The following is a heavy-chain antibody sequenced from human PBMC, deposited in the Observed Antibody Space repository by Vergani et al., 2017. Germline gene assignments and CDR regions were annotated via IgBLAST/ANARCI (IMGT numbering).Heavy chain of an antibody. CDR3: SKYLRDSTDVLPDS. CDR1: GFTFSNFG. CDR2: IGKDGINT. J-gene: IGHJ4*02. D-gene: IGHD2-21*02. V-gene: IGHV3-30*02. Sequence: QVQLVESAGGVVQPGGSLRLACAASGFTFSNFGMHWIRQAPGKGLEWLAYIGKDGINTSYIDAVKGRFTVSSDNSKDILYLQMDSLRSEDTALYYCSKYLRDSTDVLPDSWGPGTLVIVSS.